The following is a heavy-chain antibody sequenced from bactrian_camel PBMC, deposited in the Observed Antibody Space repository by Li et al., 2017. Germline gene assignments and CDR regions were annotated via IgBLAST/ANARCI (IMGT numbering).Heavy chain of an antibody. CDR2: ISSDGST. Sequence: HVQLVESGGGSVQEGGSLTLSCTPSGHIDSSYCMGWFRQAPGNECELVSTISSDGSTYYADSVKGRFTISQDTAKTTGFLQMNNLKLEDTAVYYCAATSGKAFALPPVTIFTICGAQRRTEYGYWGQGTQVTVS. CDR1: GHIDSSYC. D-gene: IGHD1*01. CDR3: AATSGKAFALPPVTIFTICGAQRRTEYGY. V-gene: IGHV3-3*01. J-gene: IGHJ4*01.